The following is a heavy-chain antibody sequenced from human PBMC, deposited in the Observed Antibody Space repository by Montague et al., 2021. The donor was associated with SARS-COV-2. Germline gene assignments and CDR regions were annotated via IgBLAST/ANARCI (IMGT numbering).Heavy chain of an antibody. CDR3: ARDWVLLWFGELSPDAFDI. D-gene: IGHD3-10*01. V-gene: IGHV3-30-3*01. CDR1: GFTFSSYA. CDR2: ISYDGSNK. Sequence: SLRLSCAASGFTFSSYAMHWVRQAPGKGLEWVAVISYDGSNKYYADSVKGRFTISRDNSKNTLCLQMNSLRAEDTAVYYCARDWVLLWFGELSPDAFDIWGQGTMVTVSS. J-gene: IGHJ3*02.